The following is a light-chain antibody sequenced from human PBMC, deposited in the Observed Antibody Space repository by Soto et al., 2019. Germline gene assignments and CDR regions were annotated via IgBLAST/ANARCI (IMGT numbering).Light chain of an antibody. CDR1: SSNIGNNY. CDR3: GTWDSSLSAEV. Sequence: QSVLPQPPSVSAAPGQTVTISCSGSSSNIGNNYVSWYQHLPGTAPKLLIYDNNKRPSGIPDRFSGSKSGTSATLGITGLQAGDEADYYCGTWDSSLSAEVFGGGTQLTVL. V-gene: IGLV1-51*01. CDR2: DNN. J-gene: IGLJ2*01.